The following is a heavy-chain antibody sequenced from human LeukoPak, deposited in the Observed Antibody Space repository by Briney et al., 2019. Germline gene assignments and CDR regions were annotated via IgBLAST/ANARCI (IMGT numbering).Heavy chain of an antibody. CDR1: GSTFTSYD. V-gene: IGHV1-8*01. CDR3: ERGLHRAGGVVVFDP. Sequence: ASVTLSFKSSGSTFTSYDINWVRQAPAQGLELEGWMNTNSSNTGYAQKFQGRVTITSNTYISKAYMELSSLSSEDTDVYYCERGLHRAGGVVVFDPWGQGTLVTVSS. D-gene: IGHD3-22*01. J-gene: IGHJ5*02. CDR2: MNTNSSNT.